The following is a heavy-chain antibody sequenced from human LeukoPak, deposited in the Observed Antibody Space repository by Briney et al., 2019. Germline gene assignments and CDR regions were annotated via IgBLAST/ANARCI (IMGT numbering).Heavy chain of an antibody. CDR3: ARGLGGRSYDFWSGYQDYGMDV. CDR2: LNPNNGNT. J-gene: IGHJ6*02. V-gene: IGHV1-8*01. CDR1: GYTFTSYN. D-gene: IGHD3-3*01. Sequence: ASVKVSCKASGYTFTSYNINWVRQASGQGLEWMGWLNPNNGNTGFAQKFQGRFVMTRNTSISTAYMELSSLRSEDTAVYYCARGLGGRSYDFWSGYQDYGMDVWGQGTTVTVSS.